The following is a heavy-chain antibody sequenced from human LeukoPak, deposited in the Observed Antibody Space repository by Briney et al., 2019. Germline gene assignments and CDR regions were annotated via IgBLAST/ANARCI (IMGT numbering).Heavy chain of an antibody. V-gene: IGHV3-23*01. CDR3: AKDPAGITIFGVVSHHFDY. Sequence: PGGSLRLSCAASGFTFSDYYMSWIRQAPGKGLEWVSAISGSGGSTYYADSVKGRFTISRDNSKNTLYLQMNSLRAEDTAVYYCAKDPAGITIFGVVSHHFDYWGQGTLVTVSS. CDR1: GFTFSDYY. CDR2: ISGSGGST. J-gene: IGHJ4*02. D-gene: IGHD3-3*01.